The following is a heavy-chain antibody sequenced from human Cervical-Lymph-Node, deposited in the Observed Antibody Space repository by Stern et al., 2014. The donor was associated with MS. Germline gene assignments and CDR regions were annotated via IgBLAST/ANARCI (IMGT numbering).Heavy chain of an antibody. D-gene: IGHD1-14*01. CDR1: GFKFSIYW. V-gene: IGHV5-51*01. Sequence: EDQLVESGAELIRLGESLKISCKGSGFKFSIYWIAGVRQMPGKGLEWMGIIYPGDSETRYSPSFQGQVTMSADKSTSTAYLQWSSLNASDTAMYFCARQTTAWASDVWGQGTLVTVSS. CDR3: ARQTTAWASDV. J-gene: IGHJ4*02. CDR2: IYPGDSET.